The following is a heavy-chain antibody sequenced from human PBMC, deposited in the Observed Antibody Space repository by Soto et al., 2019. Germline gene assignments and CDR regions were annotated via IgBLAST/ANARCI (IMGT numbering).Heavy chain of an antibody. J-gene: IGHJ4*02. Sequence: GGSLRLSCAASGFTFSTYAFYWVRQAPGKGLEWVSVIYYGASNKYYADSVKGRFTISRDNAKNTLYLQMDSLTAEDTAVYYCARGPSGWFGYDYWGQGTLVTVSS. D-gene: IGHD6-19*01. CDR3: ARGPSGWFGYDY. CDR1: GFTFSTYA. V-gene: IGHV3-30*04. CDR2: IYYGASNK.